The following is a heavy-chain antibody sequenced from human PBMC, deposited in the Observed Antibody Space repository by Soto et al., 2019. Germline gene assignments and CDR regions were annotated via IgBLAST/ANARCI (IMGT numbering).Heavy chain of an antibody. CDR2: ISAYNGNT. CDR3: ARDLLTQSIAARPSD. Sequence: ASVKVSCKASGYTFTSYGISWVRQAPGQGLEWMGWISAYNGNTNYAQKLQGRVTMTTDTSTSTAYMELRSLRSDDTAVYYCARDLLTQSIAARPSDWGQGTLVTVSS. D-gene: IGHD6-6*01. J-gene: IGHJ4*02. V-gene: IGHV1-18*04. CDR1: GYTFTSYG.